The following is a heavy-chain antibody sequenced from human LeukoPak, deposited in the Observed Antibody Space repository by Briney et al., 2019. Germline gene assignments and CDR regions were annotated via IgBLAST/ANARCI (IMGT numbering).Heavy chain of an antibody. V-gene: IGHV1-69*13. J-gene: IGHJ4*02. CDR1: GGTFSSYA. D-gene: IGHD5-18*01. CDR3: ATKRGYSYGYFDY. CDR2: IIPIFGTA. Sequence: SVRVSCKASGGTFSSYAISWVRQAPGQGLEWMGGIIPIFGTANYAQKFQGRVTITADESTSTAYMELSSLRSEDTAVYYCATKRGYSYGYFDYWGQGTLVTVSS.